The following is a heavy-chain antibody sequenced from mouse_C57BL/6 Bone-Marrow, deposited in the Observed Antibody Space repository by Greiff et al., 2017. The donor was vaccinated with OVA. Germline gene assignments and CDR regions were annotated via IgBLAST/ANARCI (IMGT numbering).Heavy chain of an antibody. V-gene: IGHV1-7*01. J-gene: IGHJ2*01. CDR3: ARCGNPYSNYDYFDY. CDR2: INPSSGYT. Sequence: VQLQESGAELAKPGASVKLSCKASGYNFNSYWMHWVKQRPGQGLEWIGYINPSSGYTKYNQKFKDKATLTADKSSSTAYMQLSSLTYEDSAVYYCARCGNPYSNYDYFDYWGQGTTLTVSS. CDR1: GYNFNSYW. D-gene: IGHD2-5*01.